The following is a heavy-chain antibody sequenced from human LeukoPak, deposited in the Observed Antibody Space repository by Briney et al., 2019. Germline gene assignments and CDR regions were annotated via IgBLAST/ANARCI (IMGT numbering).Heavy chain of an antibody. V-gene: IGHV3-23*01. CDR3: AKDSGSYSNPYYFDY. CDR2: ISGSGGST. J-gene: IGHJ4*02. Sequence: PGGSLRLSCAASGFTFSSYAMSWVRQAPGKGLEWVSAISGSGGSTYYADSVKGRSTISRDNSKNTLYLQMNSLRAEDTAVYYCAKDSGSYSNPYYFDYWGQGTLVTVSS. D-gene: IGHD1-26*01. CDR1: GFTFSSYA.